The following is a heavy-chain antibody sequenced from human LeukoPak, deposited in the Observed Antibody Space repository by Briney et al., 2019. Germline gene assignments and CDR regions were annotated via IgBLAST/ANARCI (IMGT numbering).Heavy chain of an antibody. D-gene: IGHD1-14*01. CDR3: ARGPASTYYYYMDV. Sequence: SVKVSCKASGGTFNNYTISWVRQAPGQGLEWMGGIIPIFGTANYAQKFQGRVTMTRDTSISTAYMELSRLRSDDTAVYYCARGPASTYYYYMDVWGKGTTVTISS. V-gene: IGHV1-69*05. J-gene: IGHJ6*03. CDR1: GGTFNNYT. CDR2: IIPIFGTA.